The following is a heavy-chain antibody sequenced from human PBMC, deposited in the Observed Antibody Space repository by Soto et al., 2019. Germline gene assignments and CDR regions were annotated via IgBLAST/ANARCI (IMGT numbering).Heavy chain of an antibody. J-gene: IGHJ6*02. V-gene: IGHV3-23*01. Sequence: EVQLLESGGGLVQPGGSLRLSCAASGFTFSSYAMSWVRQAPGKGLEWVSAISGSGGSTYYADSVKGRFTISRDNSKNTLYLQMNSLRAGDTAVYYCGKEQKLFLPLDYYYGMDVWGQGTTVTVSS. CDR1: GFTFSSYA. CDR3: GKEQKLFLPLDYYYGMDV. D-gene: IGHD2-15*01. CDR2: ISGSGGST.